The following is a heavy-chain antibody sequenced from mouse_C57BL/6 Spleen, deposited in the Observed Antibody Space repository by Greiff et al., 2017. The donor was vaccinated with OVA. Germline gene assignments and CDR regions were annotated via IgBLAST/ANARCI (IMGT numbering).Heavy chain of an antibody. CDR1: GYTFTDYY. Sequence: EVQLQQSGPELVKPGASVKISCKASGYTFTDYYMNWVKQSHGKSLEWIGDINPNNGGTSYNQKFKGKATLTVDKSSSTAYMELRSLTSEDSAVYYCARNDGYKPFAYWGQGTLVTVSA. J-gene: IGHJ3*01. CDR2: INPNNGGT. D-gene: IGHD2-3*01. CDR3: ARNDGYKPFAY. V-gene: IGHV1-26*01.